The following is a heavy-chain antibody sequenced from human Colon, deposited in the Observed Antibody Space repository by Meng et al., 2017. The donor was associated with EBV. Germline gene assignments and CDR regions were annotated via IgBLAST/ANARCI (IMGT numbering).Heavy chain of an antibody. CDR1: GGSFRDYY. Sequence: QVQFKQWGAGLLTPSETLSRSCAVYGGSFRDYYWTWIRHPPGKGLEWIGEIDHRGNTKYNPSLKSRVTISLDTSKKQFSLKVSSVTAADSAVYYCARRGPSGNFSPWSQGALVTVSS. D-gene: IGHD3-10*01. CDR2: IDHRGNT. V-gene: IGHV4-34*01. J-gene: IGHJ5*02. CDR3: ARRGPSGNFSP.